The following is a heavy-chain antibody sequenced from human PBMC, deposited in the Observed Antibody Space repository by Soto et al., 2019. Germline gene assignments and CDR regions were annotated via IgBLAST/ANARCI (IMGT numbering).Heavy chain of an antibody. Sequence: PGGSLRLSCAASGFTFSSYAMSWVRQAPGKGLEWVSAISGSGGSTYYADSVKGRFTISRDNSKNTLYLQMNSLRAEDTAVYYCAKAPVPALLPATLYYFDYWRQGTLVTVSS. V-gene: IGHV3-23*01. CDR1: GFTFSSYA. CDR2: ISGSGGST. D-gene: IGHD2-2*01. J-gene: IGHJ4*02. CDR3: AKAPVPALLPATLYYFDY.